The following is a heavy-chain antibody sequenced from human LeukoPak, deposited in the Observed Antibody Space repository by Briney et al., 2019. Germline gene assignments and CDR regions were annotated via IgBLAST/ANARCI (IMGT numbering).Heavy chain of an antibody. CDR3: ARDAYCGGDCYSVGYMDV. CDR2: IYTSGST. V-gene: IGHV4-4*07. J-gene: IGHJ6*03. CDR1: GGSISSYY. Sequence: SETLSLTCTVSGGSISSYYWSWIRQPAGKGLEWIGRIYTSGSTNYNPSLKSRVTMSVDTSKNQFSLKLSSVTAADTAVYYCARDAYCGGDCYSVGYMDVWGKGTTVTVSS. D-gene: IGHD2-21*01.